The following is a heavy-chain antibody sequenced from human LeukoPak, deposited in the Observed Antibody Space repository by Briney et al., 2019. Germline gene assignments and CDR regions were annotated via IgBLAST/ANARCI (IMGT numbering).Heavy chain of an antibody. D-gene: IGHD3-10*01. Sequence: GGSLRLSCAASGFTVSSNYMSWVRQAPGKGLEWVSVIYSGGSTYYADSVKGRFTISRDNPKNTLYLQMNSLRAEDTAVYYCARERADYYGSGSYDCWGQGTLVTVSS. CDR3: ARERADYYGSGSYDC. CDR2: IYSGGST. CDR1: GFTVSSNY. J-gene: IGHJ4*02. V-gene: IGHV3-66*01.